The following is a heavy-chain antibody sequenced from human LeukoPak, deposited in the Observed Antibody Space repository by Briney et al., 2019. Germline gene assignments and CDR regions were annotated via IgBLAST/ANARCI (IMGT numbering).Heavy chain of an antibody. CDR2: ISYSGRT. D-gene: IGHD4/OR15-4a*01. J-gene: IGHJ6*02. V-gene: IGHV4-59*08. Sequence: SETLSLTCTVSGGSISSDYWSWIRQPPGKGLEWIGYISYSGRTYYNPSLRSRVTISVDTSKNHFSLKLSSVTAADTAVYYCGRMISANFYFYYGMDVWGQGTTVTVSS. CDR1: GGSISSDY. CDR3: GRMISANFYFYYGMDV.